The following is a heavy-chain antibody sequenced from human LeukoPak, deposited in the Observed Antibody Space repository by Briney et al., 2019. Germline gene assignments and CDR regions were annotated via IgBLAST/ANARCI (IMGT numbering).Heavy chain of an antibody. Sequence: GGSLRLSCAASGFYFDDYAMHWVRQAPGKGLEWVSGISWNSGNTAYGDSVKGRFTISRDNAKNSVYLQMNSLRPEDTALYYCAKGNWELLNGNRFDPWGQGTLVTVSS. CDR1: GFYFDDYA. CDR2: ISWNSGNT. V-gene: IGHV3-9*01. CDR3: AKGNWELLNGNRFDP. J-gene: IGHJ5*02. D-gene: IGHD1-26*01.